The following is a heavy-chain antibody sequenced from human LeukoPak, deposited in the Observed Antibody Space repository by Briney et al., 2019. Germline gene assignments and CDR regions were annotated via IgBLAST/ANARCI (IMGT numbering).Heavy chain of an antibody. CDR2: INQDATKE. D-gene: IGHD5-12*01. Sequence: GGSLRLSCAASGFTFSNYWMTWVPQAPGKGLEWVAVINQDATKEYYMDSVKARFTISRDNAKNSVSLQMNSLRAEDTAVYYCVRDGGVSGYDLLDYWGQGTLVTVSS. J-gene: IGHJ4*02. CDR1: GFTFSNYW. V-gene: IGHV3-7*01. CDR3: VRDGGVSGYDLLDY.